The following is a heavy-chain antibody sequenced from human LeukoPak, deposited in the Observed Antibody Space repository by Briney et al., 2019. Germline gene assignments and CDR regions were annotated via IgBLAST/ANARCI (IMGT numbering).Heavy chain of an antibody. Sequence: ASVKVSCKASGYTFTSYYMHWVRQAPGQGLEWMGIINPSGGSTSYAQKFQGRVTMTRDTSTSTVYMELSSLRSEDTAVYYCARDGSVENLEWPDSDYWGQGTLVTVSS. CDR1: GYTFTSYY. V-gene: IGHV1-46*03. D-gene: IGHD3-3*01. J-gene: IGHJ4*02. CDR2: INPSGGST. CDR3: ARDGSVENLEWPDSDY.